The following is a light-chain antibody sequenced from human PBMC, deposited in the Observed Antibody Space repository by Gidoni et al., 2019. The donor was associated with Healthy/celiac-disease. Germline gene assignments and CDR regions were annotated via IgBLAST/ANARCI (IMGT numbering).Light chain of an antibody. CDR3: QQYNNWPRT. CDR2: GAS. J-gene: IGKJ1*01. Sequence: EIVMTQSPATLSSSPGERATLSCRASQSVSSNFGWYQQKPGQAPRLLIYGASTRATGIPARFSGSGSGTEFTLTISSPQSEDFAVYYCQQYNNWPRTFGQGTKVEIK. CDR1: QSVSSN. V-gene: IGKV3-15*01.